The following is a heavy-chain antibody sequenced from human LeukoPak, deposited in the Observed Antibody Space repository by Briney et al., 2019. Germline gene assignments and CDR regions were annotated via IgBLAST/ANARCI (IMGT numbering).Heavy chain of an antibody. D-gene: IGHD3-16*01. V-gene: IGHV1-24*01. CDR2: FDPEDGEA. J-gene: IGHJ4*02. CDR3: ARDHGGHIVATITLITFGGVRGYFDY. CDR1: RYTLTELS. Sequence: ASVKVSCKVSRYTLTELSMHWVRQAPGKGLEWMGGFDPEDGEAIYAQKFQGRVTMTEDTSTDTAYMELSSLRSEDTAVYYCARDHGGHIVATITLITFGGVRGYFDYWGQGTLVTVSS.